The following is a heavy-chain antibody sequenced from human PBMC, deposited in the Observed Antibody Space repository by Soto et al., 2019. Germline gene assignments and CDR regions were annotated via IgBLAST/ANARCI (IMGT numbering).Heavy chain of an antibody. J-gene: IGHJ4*02. Sequence: EVQLVESGGGLVQPGRSLRLSCAASGFTFDDYAMYWVRQAPGKGLEWVSGISWNSGSIGYAYSVKGRFTISRDNAKNSRYLQMNSLRAEDTALYYCAKDSSGWTGKYYFDYWGQGTLVTVSS. CDR1: GFTFDDYA. V-gene: IGHV3-9*01. CDR3: AKDSSGWTGKYYFDY. CDR2: ISWNSGSI. D-gene: IGHD6-19*01.